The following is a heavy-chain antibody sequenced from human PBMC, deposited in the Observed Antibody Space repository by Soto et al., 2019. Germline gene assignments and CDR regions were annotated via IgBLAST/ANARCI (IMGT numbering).Heavy chain of an antibody. CDR1: GGFPIPES. V-gene: IGHV4-59*01. D-gene: IGHD2-21*02. CDR2: MYNTWST. J-gene: IGHJ6*02. Sequence: PETCPLSCTVSGGFPIPESYLLFRLLLGKGLEWIGYMYNTWSTVYNPSFKSRVTISVDTSKNQFSLKLNSVTAADTAVYYCARDLRGYCGTDCYPLDVWGQGPTVT. CDR3: ARDLRGYCGTDCYPLDV.